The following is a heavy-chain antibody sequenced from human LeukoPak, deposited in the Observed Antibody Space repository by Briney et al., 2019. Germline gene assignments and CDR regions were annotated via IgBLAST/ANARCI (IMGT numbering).Heavy chain of an antibody. J-gene: IGHJ4*02. D-gene: IGHD4-23*01. CDR1: GYTFTSYY. CDR2: INPSGGST. Sequence: ASVKVSCKASGYTFTSYYMHWVRQAPGQGLEWMGIINPSGGSTSYAQKFQGRVTITADESTSTAYMELSSLRSEDTAVYYCAREDDYGGKFDYWGQGTLVTVSS. V-gene: IGHV1-46*01. CDR3: AREDDYGGKFDY.